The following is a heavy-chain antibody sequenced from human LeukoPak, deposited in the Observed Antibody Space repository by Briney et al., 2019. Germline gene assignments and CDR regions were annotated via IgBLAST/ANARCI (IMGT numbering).Heavy chain of an antibody. Sequence: SETLSLTCTVSGVSLSSYYWSWIRQPAGKGLEWIGFVYTSGSTNYNPSLKSRVTMSIDTSKSQFSLKLISVTAADTAVYYCARDVQSSGGYNWFDPWGQGTLVTVSS. J-gene: IGHJ5*02. D-gene: IGHD2-15*01. CDR1: GVSLSSYY. CDR3: ARDVQSSGGYNWFDP. V-gene: IGHV4-4*07. CDR2: VYTSGST.